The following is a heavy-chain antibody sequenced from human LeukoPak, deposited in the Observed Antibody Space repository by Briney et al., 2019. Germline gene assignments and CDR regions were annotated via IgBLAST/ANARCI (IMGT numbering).Heavy chain of an antibody. CDR3: ASSSGYSYGTVDY. Sequence: SETLSLTCSVSGYSISSGYYWGWIRQPPGMGLEWIVNIYHGGSTYYNPSLKSRVTISVDTSKNQFSLKLSSVTAADTAVYYCASSSGYSYGTVDYWGQGTLVTVSS. D-gene: IGHD5-18*01. CDR2: IYHGGST. J-gene: IGHJ4*02. CDR1: GYSISSGYY. V-gene: IGHV4-38-2*02.